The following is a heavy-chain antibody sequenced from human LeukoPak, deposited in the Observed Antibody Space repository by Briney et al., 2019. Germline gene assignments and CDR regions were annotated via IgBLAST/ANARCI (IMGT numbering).Heavy chain of an antibody. CDR2: ISSSSSYI. D-gene: IGHD3-3*01. CDR3: ASVIWSGYPTGDY. Sequence: GGSLRLSCAASGFTVSSNYMSWVRQAPGKGLEWVSSISSSSSYIYYADSVKGRFTISRDNAENSLYLQMNSLRAEDTAVYYCASVIWSGYPTGDYWGQGTLVIVSS. CDR1: GFTVSSNY. V-gene: IGHV3-21*01. J-gene: IGHJ4*02.